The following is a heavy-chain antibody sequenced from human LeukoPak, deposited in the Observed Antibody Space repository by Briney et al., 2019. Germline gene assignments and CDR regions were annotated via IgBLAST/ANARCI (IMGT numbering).Heavy chain of an antibody. J-gene: IGHJ4*02. CDR2: VSSSSSTI. D-gene: IGHD6-25*01. CDR1: GFTFSSYS. V-gene: IGHV3-48*04. Sequence: GGSLRLSCAASGFTFSSYSMNWVRQAPGKGLEWVSYVSSSSSTIYYADSVKGRFTISRDNAKNSLYLQMNSLRAEDTAVYYCATHEPSLAAGVDYWGQGTLVTVSS. CDR3: ATHEPSLAAGVDY.